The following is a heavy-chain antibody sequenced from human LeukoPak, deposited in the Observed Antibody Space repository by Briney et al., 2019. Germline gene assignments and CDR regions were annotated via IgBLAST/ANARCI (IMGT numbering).Heavy chain of an antibody. Sequence: PGGSLRLSCAASGFTFSSYAMSWVRQAPGKGLEWVSAISGSGGSTYYADSVKGRFTIIRDNSKNTLYLHMNSLRAEDTAVYYCAKDLYGYVSNWFDPWGQGTLVTVSS. CDR3: AKDLYGYVSNWFDP. CDR1: GFTFSSYA. J-gene: IGHJ5*02. CDR2: ISGSGGST. V-gene: IGHV3-23*01. D-gene: IGHD5-12*01.